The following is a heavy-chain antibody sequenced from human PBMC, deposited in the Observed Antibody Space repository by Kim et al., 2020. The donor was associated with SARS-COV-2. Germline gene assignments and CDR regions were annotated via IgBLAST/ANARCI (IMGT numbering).Heavy chain of an antibody. V-gene: IGHV4-31*03. CDR3: ARDPLKNPVALGYYYYYGMDV. CDR2: IYYSGST. Sequence: SETLSLTCTVSGGSISSGGYYWSWIRQHPGKGLEWIGYIYYSGSTYYNPSLKSRVTISVDTSKNQFSLKLSPVTAADTAVYYCARDPLKNPVALGYYYYYGMDVWGQGTTVTVSS. J-gene: IGHJ6*01. CDR1: GGSISSGGYY.